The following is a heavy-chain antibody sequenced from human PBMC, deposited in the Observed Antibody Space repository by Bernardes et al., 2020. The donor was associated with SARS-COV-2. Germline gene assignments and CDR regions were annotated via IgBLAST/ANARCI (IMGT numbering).Heavy chain of an antibody. CDR1: GYTFTSYG. CDR3: ARDRTRRHCSGGSCYYRWFDP. Sequence: ASVKVSCKASGYTFTSYGISWVRQAPGQGLEWMGWISAYNGNTNYAQKLQGRVTMTTDTSTSTAYMELRSLRSDDTAVYYCARDRTRRHCSGGSCYYRWFDPWGQGTLVTVSS. V-gene: IGHV1-18*01. J-gene: IGHJ5*02. D-gene: IGHD2-15*01. CDR2: ISAYNGNT.